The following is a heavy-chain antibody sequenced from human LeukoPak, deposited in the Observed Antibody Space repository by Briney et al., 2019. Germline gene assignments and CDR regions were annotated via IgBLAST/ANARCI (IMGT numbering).Heavy chain of an antibody. CDR3: ARLPAATDI. V-gene: IGHV4-39*01. CDR1: GGSISSSTYY. J-gene: IGHJ3*02. Sequence: KPSETLSLTCTVSGGSISSSTYYWGWTRQPPGKGLEWIASIYYSGSTYYNPSLKSRVTISVDTSKNQFSLKVSSVTAADTAVYYCARLPAATDIWGQGTMVTVSS. CDR2: IYYSGST.